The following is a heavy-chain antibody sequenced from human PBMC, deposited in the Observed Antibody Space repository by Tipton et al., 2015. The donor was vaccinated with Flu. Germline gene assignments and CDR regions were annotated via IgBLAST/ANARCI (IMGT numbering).Heavy chain of an antibody. J-gene: IGHJ3*02. Sequence: TLSLTCTVSGDSISTTIYYWGWVRQPPGKGLEWNGSIYYSGTTYYNPSLKSRATVSVDPPKNQFTLSLTSLTAAHTAGYYCSSYCIRAFDIWGQGTMVTVSS. D-gene: IGHD2-8*01. V-gene: IGHV4-39*06. CDR3: SSYCIRAFDI. CDR1: GDSISTTIYY. CDR2: IYYSGTT.